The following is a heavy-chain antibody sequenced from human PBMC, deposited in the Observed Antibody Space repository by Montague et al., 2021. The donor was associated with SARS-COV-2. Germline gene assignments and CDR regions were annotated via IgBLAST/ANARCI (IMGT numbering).Heavy chain of an antibody. D-gene: IGHD1-14*01. CDR3: ARETMTADAFDI. J-gene: IGHJ3*02. V-gene: IGHV4-59*02. CDR2: FYSVGST. CDR1: GASVSSSD. Sequence: SETLSLTCTVSGASVSSSDWGWIRQSPGKGLGWIGYFYSVGSTDYNPSLKSRVTISRDTSKNQFSLEVRSVTAADTAIYYCARETMTADAFDIWGQGTMVTVSS.